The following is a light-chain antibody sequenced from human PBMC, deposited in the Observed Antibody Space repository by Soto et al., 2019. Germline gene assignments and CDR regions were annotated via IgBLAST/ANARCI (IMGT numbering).Light chain of an antibody. Sequence: IVMTQSPPTLSVSPGKSTTLSCRASQSVSSNLAWFQQKPGQAPRLLIYGASSRATGIPDRFSGSGSETDFTLTISRLEPEDFAVYYCQQYGSSPITFGQGTRLEIK. CDR1: QSVSSN. CDR2: GAS. J-gene: IGKJ5*01. CDR3: QQYGSSPIT. V-gene: IGKV3-20*01.